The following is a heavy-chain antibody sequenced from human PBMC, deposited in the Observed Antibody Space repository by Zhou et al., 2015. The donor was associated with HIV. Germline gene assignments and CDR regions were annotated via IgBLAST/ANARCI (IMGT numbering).Heavy chain of an antibody. V-gene: IGHV3-23*04. D-gene: IGHD3-10*01. CDR1: GFNFNDFA. CDR3: ARAQLWFGELLSPPLDY. Sequence: VQLVESGGGVVQPGRSLRLSCAVSGFNFNDFAMHWVRQAPGKGLEWVSGISGSGGSTYYADSVKGRFTISRDNAKNTVYLQMNSLRAEDTAVYYCARAQLWFGELLSPPLDYWGQGTLVTVSS. CDR2: ISGSGGST. J-gene: IGHJ4*02.